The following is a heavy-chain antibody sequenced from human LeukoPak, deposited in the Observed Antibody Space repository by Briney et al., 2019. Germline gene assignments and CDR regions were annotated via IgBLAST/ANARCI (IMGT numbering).Heavy chain of an antibody. CDR2: IGPTGTDR. CDR1: GFTFSSCG. D-gene: IGHD1-14*01. V-gene: IGHV3-21*01. Sequence: GGSLRLSCAASGFTFSSCGFNWVRQAPGKGLEWVSSIGPTGTDRYYADSVRGRFTISRDSAKNSMYLQMDSLRDEDTAVYYCATETIGRHYDYWGQGTLLTVSS. J-gene: IGHJ4*02. CDR3: ATETIGRHYDY.